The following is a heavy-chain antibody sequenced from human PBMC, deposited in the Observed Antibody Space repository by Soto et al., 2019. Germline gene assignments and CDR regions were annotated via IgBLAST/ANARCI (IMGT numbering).Heavy chain of an antibody. V-gene: IGHV4-59*01. J-gene: IGHJ4*02. CDR3: ARGGWNSYALDY. CDR2: IYYSGST. Sequence: PSETLSLTCTVSGGSISSYYWSWIRQPPGKGLEWIGYIYYSGSTNYNPSLKSRVTISVDTSKNQFSLKLSSVTAADTAVYYCARGGWNSYALDYWGQGTLVTVSS. D-gene: IGHD5-18*01. CDR1: GGSISSYY.